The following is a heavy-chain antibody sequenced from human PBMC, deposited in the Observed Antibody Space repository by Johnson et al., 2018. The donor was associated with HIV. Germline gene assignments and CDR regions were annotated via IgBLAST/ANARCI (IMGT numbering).Heavy chain of an antibody. V-gene: IGHV3-48*04. CDR2: ISGSGGTI. Sequence: VQLVESGGGVVQPGRSLRLSCAASGFTFSSYGMHWVRQAPGKGLEWVSYISGSGGTIYNADSVKGRFTISRDNAKNSLYLQMNSLRAEDTAVYYCASGYCSSTSCYGRKLLDDAFDIWGQGTMVTVSS. CDR1: GFTFSSYG. J-gene: IGHJ3*02. CDR3: ASGYCSSTSCYGRKLLDDAFDI. D-gene: IGHD2-2*03.